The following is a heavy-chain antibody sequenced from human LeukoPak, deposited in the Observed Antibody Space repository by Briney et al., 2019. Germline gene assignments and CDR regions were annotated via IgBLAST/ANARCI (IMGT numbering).Heavy chain of an antibody. CDR3: ARLTRPTMVRGVIKGTNWFDP. CDR2: INHSGST. Sequence: PSETLSLTCAVYGGSFSGYYWSWIRQPPGKGLEWIGEINHSGSTNYNPSLKSRVTISVDTSKNQFSLKLSSVTAADTAVYYCARLTRPTMVRGVIKGTNWFDPWGQGTLVTVSS. J-gene: IGHJ5*02. CDR1: GGSFSGYY. D-gene: IGHD3-10*01. V-gene: IGHV4-34*01.